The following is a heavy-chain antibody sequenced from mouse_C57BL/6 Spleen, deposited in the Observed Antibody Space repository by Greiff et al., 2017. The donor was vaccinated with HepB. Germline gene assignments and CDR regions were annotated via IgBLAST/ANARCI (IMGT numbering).Heavy chain of an antibody. CDR1: GYTFTSYW. J-gene: IGHJ3*01. Sequence: QVQLKQPGAELVKPGASVKVSCKASGYTFTSYWMHWVKQRPGQGLEWIGRIHPSDSDTNYNQKFKGKATLTVDKSSSTAYMQLSSLTSEDSAVYYCAIVSSGYWFAYWGQGTLVTVSA. CDR2: IHPSDSDT. D-gene: IGHD3-2*02. CDR3: AIVSSGYWFAY. V-gene: IGHV1-74*01.